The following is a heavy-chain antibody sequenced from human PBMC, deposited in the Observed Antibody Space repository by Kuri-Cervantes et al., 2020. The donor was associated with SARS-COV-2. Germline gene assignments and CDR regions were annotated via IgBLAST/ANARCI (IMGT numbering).Heavy chain of an antibody. CDR1: RDTFTTFG. D-gene: IGHD3-22*01. V-gene: IGHV1-69*06. CDR3: ATEGYSIIIWAFAH. Sequence: SVKISCKASRDTFTTFGFSWVRQAPGQGLEWMGGIIPFFGTPSYAQRFEGRVSMTEDTSTDTAYMELSSLRSEDTAVYYCATEGYSIIIWAFAHWGQGTKVTVSS. CDR2: IIPFFGTP. J-gene: IGHJ3*01.